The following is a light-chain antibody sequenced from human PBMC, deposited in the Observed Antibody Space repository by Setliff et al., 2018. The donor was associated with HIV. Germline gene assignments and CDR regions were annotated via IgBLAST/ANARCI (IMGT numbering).Light chain of an antibody. J-gene: IGLJ1*01. Sequence: QSVLTQPRSVSGSPGQSVTISCTGTASDVGNYNYVSWYQQHPDKAPKLIIYDVTKRPSGVPDRFSGSKSGNTASLTISGLQSEGEGDYYCCSYAGTYTSLYVFGTGTKVTVL. CDR2: DVT. CDR3: CSYAGTYTSLYV. CDR1: ASDVGNYNY. V-gene: IGLV2-11*01.